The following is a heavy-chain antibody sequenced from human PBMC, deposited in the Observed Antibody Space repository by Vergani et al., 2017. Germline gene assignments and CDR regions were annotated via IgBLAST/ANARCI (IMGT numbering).Heavy chain of an antibody. CDR3: AFGSGSYYTAFDI. V-gene: IGHV1-18*01. CDR1: GYAFTSYG. J-gene: IGHJ3*02. CDR2: ISAYNSNT. Sequence: QVQLVQSGAGVKKPGASVKVSCKASGYAFTSYGISWVRQAPGQGLEGMGWISAYNSNTNYAQKLQGRVTMNTDTSTSTAYMELRSLRSDDSAVYYCAFGSGSYYTAFDIWGQGTMVTVSS. D-gene: IGHD3-10*01.